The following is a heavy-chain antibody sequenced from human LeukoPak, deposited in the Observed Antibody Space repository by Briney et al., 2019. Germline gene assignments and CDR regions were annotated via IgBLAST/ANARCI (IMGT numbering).Heavy chain of an antibody. V-gene: IGHV3-7*01. CDR1: GFIFSNYG. CDR3: ARDPIGGY. CDR2: IKQDGSEK. J-gene: IGHJ4*02. Sequence: GGSLRLSCAASGFIFSNYGIHWVRQAPGKGLEWVANIKQDGSEKYYVDSVKGRFTISRDNAKNSLYLQMNSLRAEDTAVYYCARDPIGGYWGQGTLVTVSS.